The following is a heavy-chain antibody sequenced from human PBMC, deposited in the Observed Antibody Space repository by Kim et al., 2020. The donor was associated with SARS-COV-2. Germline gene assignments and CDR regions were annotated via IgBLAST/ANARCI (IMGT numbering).Heavy chain of an antibody. Sequence: GGSLRLSCAASGFTFDDYAMHWVRQAPGKGLEWVSGISWNSGSIGYADSVKGRFTISRDNAKNSLYLQMNSLRAEDTALYYCAKDMGLDHWSPNSSGMDVWGQGTTVTVSS. CDR1: GFTFDDYA. J-gene: IGHJ6*02. CDR3: AKDMGLDHWSPNSSGMDV. D-gene: IGHD3-10*01. V-gene: IGHV3-9*01. CDR2: ISWNSGSI.